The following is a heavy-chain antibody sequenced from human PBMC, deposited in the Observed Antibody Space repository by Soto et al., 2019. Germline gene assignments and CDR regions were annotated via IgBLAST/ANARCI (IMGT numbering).Heavy chain of an antibody. D-gene: IGHD5-18*01. CDR2: ISYGGST. CDR3: SRGILV. J-gene: IGHJ4*02. CDR1: GGSINSGGYC. Sequence: QVQLQESGPGLVKPSQTLSLTCTVSGGSINSGGYCWSWIRQHPGKGLDWIGCISYGGSTSYNPSLQSRVTRSVDTSKNQFSLQLSSVTAADTAVYYCSRGILVWGQGTLITVSS. V-gene: IGHV4-31*03.